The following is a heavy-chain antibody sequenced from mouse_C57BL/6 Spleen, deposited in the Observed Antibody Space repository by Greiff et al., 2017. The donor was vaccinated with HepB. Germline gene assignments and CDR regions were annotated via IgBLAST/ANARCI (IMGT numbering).Heavy chain of an antibody. CDR3: ARHTATTNAMDY. CDR1: GFTFSDYG. CDR2: ISNLAYSI. Sequence: EVQLQESGGGLVQPGGSLKLSCAASGFTFSDYGMAWVRQAPRKGPEWVAFISNLAYSIYYADTVTGRFTISRENAKNTLYLEMSSLRSEDTAMYYCARHTATTNAMDYWGQGTSVTVSS. J-gene: IGHJ4*01. V-gene: IGHV5-15*01. D-gene: IGHD1-2*01.